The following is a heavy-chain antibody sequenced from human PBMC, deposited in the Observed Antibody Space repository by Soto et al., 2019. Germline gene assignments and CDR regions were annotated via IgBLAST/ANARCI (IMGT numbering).Heavy chain of an antibody. CDR1: GFTFSYYW. D-gene: IGHD2-15*01. V-gene: IGHV3-74*01. J-gene: IGHJ6*02. Sequence: EVQLVESGGGLVQPGGSLRLSCAASGFTFSYYWMHWVRQAPGKGLVWVSRINGDGSRTSYADSVKGRITMSRDNAKNTLYLRMNSRISEEAAVYYCATGHDSRDVYHYDGMDVWGQGTTVTVSS. CDR2: INGDGSRT. CDR3: ATGHDSRDVYHYDGMDV.